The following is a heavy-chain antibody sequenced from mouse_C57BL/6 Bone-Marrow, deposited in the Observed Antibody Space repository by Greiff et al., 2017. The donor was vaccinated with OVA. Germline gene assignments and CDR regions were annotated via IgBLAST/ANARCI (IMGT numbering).Heavy chain of an antibody. D-gene: IGHD2-10*01. CDR3: ARHEEASYGNPYVDY. CDR1: GYTFTEYT. J-gene: IGHJ2*01. CDR2: FYPGSGSI. V-gene: IGHV1-62-2*01. Sequence: VQLQQSGAELVKPGASVKLSCKASGYTFTEYTIHWVKQRSGQGLEWIGWFYPGSGSIKYKEKFKDKATLTADKYSSTVYMELSRLTSEDSAFYFCARHEEASYGNPYVDYWGQGTTLTVSS.